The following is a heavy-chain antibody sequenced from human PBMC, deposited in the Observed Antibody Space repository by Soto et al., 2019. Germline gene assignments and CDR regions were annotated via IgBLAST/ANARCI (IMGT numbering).Heavy chain of an antibody. CDR3: ARDALGGIAAAGNWFDP. V-gene: IGHV3-21*01. D-gene: IGHD6-13*01. Sequence: EVQLVESGGGLVQPGGSLRLSCAGSGFTFSSYSMNWVRQAPGKGLEWVSSISSSSSYIYYADSVKGRFTISRDNAKNSLYLQMNSLRAEDTAVYYCARDALGGIAAAGNWFDPWGQGTLVTVSS. CDR2: ISSSSSYI. CDR1: GFTFSSYS. J-gene: IGHJ5*02.